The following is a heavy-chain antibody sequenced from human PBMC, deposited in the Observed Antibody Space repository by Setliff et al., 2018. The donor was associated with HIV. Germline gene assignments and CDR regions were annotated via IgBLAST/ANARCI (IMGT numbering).Heavy chain of an antibody. J-gene: IGHJ4*02. V-gene: IGHV4-34*01. CDR3: ARGSYRGSGYFVRYFDS. CDR1: GGSFSGYY. D-gene: IGHD3-3*01. CDR2: NNHGGST. Sequence: SETLSLTCAVYGGSFSGYYWSWIRQPPGKGLEWIGENNHGGSTNYNPSLKSRVTISVDRSKNQFFLKLTSVTAADTAVYYCARGSYRGSGYFVRYFDSWAQGMLVTVSS.